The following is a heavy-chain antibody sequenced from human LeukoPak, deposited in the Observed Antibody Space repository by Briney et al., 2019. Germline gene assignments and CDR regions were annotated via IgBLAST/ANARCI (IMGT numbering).Heavy chain of an antibody. V-gene: IGHV3-64D*09. J-gene: IGHJ4*02. Sequence: PGGSLRLSCLASDFTLSSYIMHWVRQAPGKGLEYVSAISNNGGNTYYADSVEGRFTISRDNSKNTLYLQMNSLRPEDTAVYYCVRSVTTLSDFHNWGQGTLVTVSS. D-gene: IGHD4-17*01. CDR3: VRSVTTLSDFHN. CDR2: ISNNGGNT. CDR1: DFTLSSYI.